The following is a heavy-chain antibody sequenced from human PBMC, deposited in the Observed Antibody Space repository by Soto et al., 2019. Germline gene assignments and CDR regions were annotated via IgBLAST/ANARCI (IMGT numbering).Heavy chain of an antibody. CDR1: GFTFSSYG. J-gene: IGHJ6*03. CDR3: ARDTICGEDYYYMDV. CDR2: IWYDGSNK. V-gene: IGHV3-33*01. Sequence: SLSLSCAASGFTFSSYGMHWVRQAPGKGLEWVAVIWYDGSNKYYADSVKGRFTISRDNSKNTLYLQMNSLRAEDTAVYYCARDTICGEDYYYMDVWGKGTTVTVSS. D-gene: IGHD3-3*01.